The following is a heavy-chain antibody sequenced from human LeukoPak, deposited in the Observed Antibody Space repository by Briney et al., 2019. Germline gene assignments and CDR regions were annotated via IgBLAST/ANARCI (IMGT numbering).Heavy chain of an antibody. J-gene: IGHJ5*02. CDR1: GASICSYF. CDR2: TYISGST. Sequence: SETLSLTCTVSGASICSYFWSWIRLPAGQGLEWIWRTYISGSTNPHPSLKSRVTMSEDTSKNQCSLKLSPGTAADTAVYFCARDPGNYTPGNSFDPLGQGSLVTVAS. CDR3: ARDPGNYTPGNSFDP. V-gene: IGHV4-4*07. D-gene: IGHD1-7*01.